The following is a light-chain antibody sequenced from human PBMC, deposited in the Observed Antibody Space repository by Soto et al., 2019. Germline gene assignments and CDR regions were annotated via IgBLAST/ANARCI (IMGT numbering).Light chain of an antibody. CDR2: EVN. CDR3: CSYAGSSTLYV. CDR1: SGDIGTYNL. Sequence: ALTQPASVSGSPGQSITISCTGTSGDIGTYNLVSWYQQHPGKAPKLMIYEVNKRPSGVSDRFSGSKSGNTASLTISGLQAEDEADYYCCSYAGSSTLYVFGTGTKVTVL. V-gene: IGLV2-23*02. J-gene: IGLJ1*01.